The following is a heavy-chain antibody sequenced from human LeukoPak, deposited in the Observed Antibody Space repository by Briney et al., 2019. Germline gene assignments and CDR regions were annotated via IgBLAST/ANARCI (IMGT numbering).Heavy chain of an antibody. J-gene: IGHJ3*02. CDR1: GGSISSGGYY. CDR3: ARDKHSSSVEYNAFDI. V-gene: IGHV4-31*03. CDR2: IYYSGST. D-gene: IGHD6-6*01. Sequence: SETLSLTCTVSGGSISSGGYYWSWIRQHPGKGLEWIGYIYYSGSTYYNPSLKSRVTISVDTSKNQFSLKLSSVTAADTFVYYCARDKHSSSVEYNAFDIWGQGTMVTVSS.